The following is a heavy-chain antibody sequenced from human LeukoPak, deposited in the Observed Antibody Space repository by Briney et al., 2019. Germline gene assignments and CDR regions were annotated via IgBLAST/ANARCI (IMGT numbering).Heavy chain of an antibody. CDR2: IKQDGSEK. J-gene: IGHJ4*02. Sequence: GGSLRLSCAASGFTFSSYRMSWVRQAPGKGLEWVANIKQDGSEKYYVDSVKGRFTISRDNAKNSLYLQMNSLRAEDTAVYYCARGEGGYSYGLDYWGQGTLVTVSS. D-gene: IGHD5-18*01. V-gene: IGHV3-7*01. CDR3: ARGEGGYSYGLDY. CDR1: GFTFSSYR.